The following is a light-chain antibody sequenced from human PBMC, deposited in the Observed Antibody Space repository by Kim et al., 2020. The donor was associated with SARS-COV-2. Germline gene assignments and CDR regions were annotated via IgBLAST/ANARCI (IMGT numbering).Light chain of an antibody. J-gene: IGLJ3*02. V-gene: IGLV2-11*01. CDR2: DVN. Sequence: QSALTQPHSVSGSPGQSVTISCTGTSSDVGAYNFVTWYQQHPGKAPKVVIFDVNKRPSGIPDRFYGSKSGNTASLTISGLQAEDEAEYHCCSYARSDSLVFGAGTQMTVL. CDR1: SSDVGAYNF. CDR3: CSYARSDSLV.